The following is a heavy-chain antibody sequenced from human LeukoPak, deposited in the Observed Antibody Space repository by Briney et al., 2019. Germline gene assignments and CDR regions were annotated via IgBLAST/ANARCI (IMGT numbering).Heavy chain of an antibody. V-gene: IGHV1-69*01. J-gene: IGHJ5*02. CDR2: IIPIFGTA. D-gene: IGHD3-10*01. CDR3: AREAPYHYYGSGGPHPIPTKGLWFDP. Sequence: SVKVSCKASGGTFSSYAISRVRQAPGQGLEWMGGIIPIFGTANYAQKFQGRVTITADESTSTAYMELSSLRSEDTAVYYCAREAPYHYYGSGGPHPIPTKGLWFDPWGQGTLVTVSS. CDR1: GGTFSSYA.